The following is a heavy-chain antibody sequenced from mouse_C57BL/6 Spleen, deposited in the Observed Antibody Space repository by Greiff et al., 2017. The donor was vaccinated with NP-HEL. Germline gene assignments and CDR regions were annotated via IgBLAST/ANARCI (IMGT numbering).Heavy chain of an antibody. D-gene: IGHD1-1*01. V-gene: IGHV1-55*01. CDR1: GYTFTSYW. CDR3: ARSYYGSSLSYWYFDV. J-gene: IGHJ1*03. CDR2: IYPGSGST. Sequence: QVQLQQPGAELVKPGASVKMSCKASGYTFTSYWITWVKQRPGQGLEWIGDIYPGSGSTNYNEKFKSKATLTVDTSSSTAYMQLSSLTSEDSAVYYCARSYYGSSLSYWYFDVWGTGTTVTVSS.